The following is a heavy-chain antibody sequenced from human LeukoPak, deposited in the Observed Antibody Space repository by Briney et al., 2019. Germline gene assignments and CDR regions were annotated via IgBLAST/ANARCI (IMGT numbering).Heavy chain of an antibody. Sequence: PSETLSLTCTVSGGSISSYSWSWIRQPPGKGLEWIGYIYNIYNTGSTNYNPSLKSRVTMSIDTSKNQFSLKLSSVTAADTAVYYCARGSVDSSGLSDGAGYWGQGTLVTVSS. CDR3: ARGSVDSSGLSDGAGY. CDR2: IYNIYNTGST. D-gene: IGHD6-19*01. J-gene: IGHJ4*02. CDR1: GGSISSYS. V-gene: IGHV4-59*01.